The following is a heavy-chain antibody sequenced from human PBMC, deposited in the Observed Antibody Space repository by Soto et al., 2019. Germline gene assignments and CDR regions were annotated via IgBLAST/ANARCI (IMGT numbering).Heavy chain of an antibody. CDR3: AKDISMRRTIPHDAFDI. CDR1: GFTYDDYA. J-gene: IGHJ3*02. Sequence: EVQLVESGGGLVQPGRSLRLSCAASGFTYDDYAMHWVRQAPGKGLEWVSGISWNSGSIGYADSVKGRFTISRDNAKNSLYLQMNSLRAEDTALYYCAKDISMRRTIPHDAFDIWGQGTMVTVSS. V-gene: IGHV3-9*01. D-gene: IGHD3-3*01. CDR2: ISWNSGSI.